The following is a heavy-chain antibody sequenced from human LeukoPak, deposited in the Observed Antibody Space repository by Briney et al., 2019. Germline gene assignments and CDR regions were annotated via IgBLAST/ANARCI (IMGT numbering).Heavy chain of an antibody. V-gene: IGHV3-7*03. CDR3: AGDYGDYHVAFDT. CDR1: GFTFSSYW. J-gene: IGHJ3*02. Sequence: PGGSLRLSCAASGFTFSSYWMSWVRQAPGKGLGWVANIKQDGSEKYYVDSVKGRFTISRDNAKNSLYLQMNSLRAEDTAVYCCAGDYGDYHVAFDTRAQGTMVTVSS. CDR2: IKQDGSEK. D-gene: IGHD4-17*01.